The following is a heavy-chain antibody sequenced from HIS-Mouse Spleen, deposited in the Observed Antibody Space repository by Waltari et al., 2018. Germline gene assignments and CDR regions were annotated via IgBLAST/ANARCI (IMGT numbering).Heavy chain of an antibody. D-gene: IGHD2-15*01. CDR1: GGSISSSSYY. Sequence: QLQLQESGPGLVKPSETLSLTCTVSGGSISSSSYYWGWFRHPPGKGLEWIGSIYYSGSTYYNPSLKSRVTISVDTSKNQFSLKLSSVTAADTAVYYCASGVVVAATAVHFDYWGQGTLVTVSS. CDR3: ASGVVVAATAVHFDY. CDR2: IYYSGST. J-gene: IGHJ4*02. V-gene: IGHV4-39*07.